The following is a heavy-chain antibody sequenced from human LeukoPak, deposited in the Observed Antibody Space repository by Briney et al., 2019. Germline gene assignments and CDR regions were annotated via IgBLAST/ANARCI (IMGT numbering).Heavy chain of an antibody. V-gene: IGHV1-2*02. CDR3: ARGREIHGGSDTKLDDY. D-gene: IGHD3-10*01. CDR1: GYSFTDYY. Sequence: ASVKVSCKASGYSFTDYYMHGVRQAPAQGVEGMGWISPRSGDTSYAQKFQGRVTMTRDTSINTVDMDLSGLTSDDTAVFYCARGREIHGGSDTKLDDYWGQGTLVTVSS. CDR2: ISPRSGDT. J-gene: IGHJ4*02.